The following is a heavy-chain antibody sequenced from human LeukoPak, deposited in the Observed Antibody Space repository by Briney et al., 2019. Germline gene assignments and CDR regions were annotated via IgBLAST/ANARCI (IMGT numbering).Heavy chain of an antibody. V-gene: IGHV3-15*01. D-gene: IGHD3-10*01. CDR3: TTDRVLLWFGELFNYFDY. CDR1: GFTFSNAW. J-gene: IGHJ4*02. CDR2: IKSKTDGGTT. Sequence: GESLRLSCAASGFTFSNAWMSWVRQAPGKGLEWVGRIKSKTDGGTTDYAAPVKGRFTISRDDSKNTLYLQMNSLKTEDTAVYYCTTDRVLLWFGELFNYFDYWGQGTLVTVSS.